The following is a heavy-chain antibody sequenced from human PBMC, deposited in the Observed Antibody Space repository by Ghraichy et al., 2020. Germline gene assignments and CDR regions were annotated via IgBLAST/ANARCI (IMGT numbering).Heavy chain of an antibody. J-gene: IGHJ6*02. CDR3: ARGGGSGSSAYYYYYIDV. D-gene: IGHD3-10*01. V-gene: IGHV3-53*01. CDR1: GFTVSSNY. CDR2: IYSGGRT. Sequence: GGSLRLSCAASGFTVSSNYMTWVRQAPGKGLEWVSVIYSGGRTYYADSVKGRFSISRDNSKNTLYLQMNSLRAEDTAVYYCARGGGSGSSAYYYYYIDVWGQGTTVTVSS.